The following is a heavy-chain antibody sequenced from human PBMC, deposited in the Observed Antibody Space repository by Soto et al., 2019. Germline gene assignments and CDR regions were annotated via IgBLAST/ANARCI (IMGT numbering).Heavy chain of an antibody. CDR3: ARVAYLKDCSSTSGWLDY. J-gene: IGHJ4*02. D-gene: IGHD2-2*01. Sequence: QVQLVQSGAEVMKPGASVKVSCKASGYSLRNYGISWVRQAPGQGPEWMGWISPNSGNTNYAPKLQGRVTMTTDTSTNTAYMALMGLRSDDTAIYYCARVAYLKDCSSTSGWLDYWGQGALVTVSS. V-gene: IGHV1-18*04. CDR2: ISPNSGNT. CDR1: GYSLRNYG.